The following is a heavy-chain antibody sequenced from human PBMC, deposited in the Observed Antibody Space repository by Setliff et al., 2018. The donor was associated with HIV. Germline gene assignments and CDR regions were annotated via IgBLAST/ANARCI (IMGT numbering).Heavy chain of an antibody. J-gene: IGHJ6*03. V-gene: IGHV1-69*13. CDR3: ARAHSGSYYYYYYMDV. CDR1: GGTFSSYA. CDR2: IIPILGSA. Sequence: SVKVSCKASGGTFSSYAMSWVRQAPGQGLEWMGGIIPILGSANYAQKFQGRVTITADESTSTAYMELSSLRSEDTAVYYCARAHSGSYYYYYYMDVWGKGTTVTVSS. D-gene: IGHD1-26*01.